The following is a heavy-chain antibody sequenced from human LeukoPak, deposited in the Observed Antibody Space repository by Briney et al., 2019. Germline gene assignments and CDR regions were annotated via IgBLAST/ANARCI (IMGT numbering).Heavy chain of an antibody. V-gene: IGHV1-2*06. J-gene: IGHJ4*02. CDR2: INPNSGGT. CDR3: AREISRYSSGWIFDY. Sequence: ASVKVSCKASGYTFTGYSMHWVRQAPGQGPEWMGRINPNSGGTNYAQKFQGRVTMTSDTPISTVYMELSRLRSDDTAAYYCAREISRYSSGWIFDYWGQGTLVTVSS. CDR1: GYTFTGYS. D-gene: IGHD6-19*01.